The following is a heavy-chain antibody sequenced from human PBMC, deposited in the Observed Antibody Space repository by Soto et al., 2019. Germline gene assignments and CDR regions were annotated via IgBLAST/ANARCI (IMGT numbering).Heavy chain of an antibody. D-gene: IGHD4-17*01. CDR3: ARTVIADGDYLPNSFDP. CDR2: IYYSGST. Sequence: QVQLQESGPGLVKPSQTLSLTCTVSGGYISSGGYYWRWIRQHPGKGLEWLGYIYYSGSTYYNPSLKRRVTISVDKSKNQFSLKLSSVTAADTAVYYCARTVIADGDYLPNSFDPWGQGTLVTVSS. CDR1: GGYISSGGYY. V-gene: IGHV4-31*03. J-gene: IGHJ5*02.